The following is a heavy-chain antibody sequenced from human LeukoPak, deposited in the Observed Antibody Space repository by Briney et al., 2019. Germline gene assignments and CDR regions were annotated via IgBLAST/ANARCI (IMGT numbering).Heavy chain of an antibody. CDR2: ISHSGST. V-gene: IGHV4-34*01. J-gene: IGHJ4*02. CDR3: ARGLGTTSS. Sequence: SETLSLTCAVYGGSFSGYYWSWIRQTPGKGLEWMGEISHSGSTNYNPSLKSRVTISVDTSKNQLSLKLSSVTAADTAMYYCARGLGTTSSWGQGTLVTVSS. CDR1: GGSFSGYY. D-gene: IGHD2-2*01.